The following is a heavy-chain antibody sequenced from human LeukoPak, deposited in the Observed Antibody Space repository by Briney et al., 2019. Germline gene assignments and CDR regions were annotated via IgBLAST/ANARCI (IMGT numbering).Heavy chain of an antibody. CDR2: IIYGRTTRTN. V-gene: IGHV4-39*01. D-gene: IGHD3-10*01. J-gene: IGHJ4*02. CDR3: ARRRDVWFGGTPTSFFDS. CDR1: GVSFNDGTYY. Sequence: SETLSLTCTVSGVSFNDGTYYWAWIRQSPGKTLKWIRNIIYGRTTRTNYYNPSLRCRLTLSLLTSKNQFSLDLSSVTVAHSAMYDCARRRDVWFGGTPTSFFDSWGQGSLVTVSS.